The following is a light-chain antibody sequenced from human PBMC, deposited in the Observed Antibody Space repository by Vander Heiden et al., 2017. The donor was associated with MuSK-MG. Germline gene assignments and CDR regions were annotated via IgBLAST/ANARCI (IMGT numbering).Light chain of an antibody. CDR3: QAWDSSTVV. Sequence: YELTRPPPVSVSPGQTVTITCSAEKLGDKHVAWYQQKPGQSPVLVIYQDRKRPSGIPERFSGSNSGNTATLTISETQAMDEADYYCQAWDSSTVVFGGGSKLTVL. J-gene: IGLJ3*02. V-gene: IGLV3-1*01. CDR1: KLGDKH. CDR2: QDR.